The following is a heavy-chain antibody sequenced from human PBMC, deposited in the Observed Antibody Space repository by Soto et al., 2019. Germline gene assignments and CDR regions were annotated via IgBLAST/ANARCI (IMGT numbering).Heavy chain of an antibody. V-gene: IGHV4-34*01. CDR1: GGSFSGYY. Sequence: QVQLQQWGAGLLKPSETLSLTCAVYGGSFSGYYWSWIRQPPGKGLEWIGEINHSGSTNYNPSLKSRVTISVDTSKNQFSLKLSYVTAADTAVYYCARGRRGATSPWGQGTLVTVSS. D-gene: IGHD1-26*01. CDR3: ARGRRGATSP. J-gene: IGHJ4*02. CDR2: INHSGST.